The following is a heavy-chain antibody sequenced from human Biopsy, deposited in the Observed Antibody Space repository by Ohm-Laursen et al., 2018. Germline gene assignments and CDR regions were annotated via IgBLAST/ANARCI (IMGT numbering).Heavy chain of an antibody. CDR3: AREAIGYQLPCDD. CDR1: TGTFNSYG. V-gene: IGHV1-69*11. Sequence: SVKVSCNAPTGTFNSYGIIWVRQAPGQGLEWMGRIIPILRTTAYAQTFLGRVTITADSPTSTVDMELTSLTSDGTAVYFCAREAIGYQLPCDDWGQGTLVTVSS. J-gene: IGHJ4*02. D-gene: IGHD2-2*01. CDR2: IIPILRTT.